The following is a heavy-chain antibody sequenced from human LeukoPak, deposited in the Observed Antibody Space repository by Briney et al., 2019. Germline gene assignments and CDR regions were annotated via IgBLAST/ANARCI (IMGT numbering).Heavy chain of an antibody. V-gene: IGHV3-23*01. CDR1: GFTFSNYA. CDR3: AKDRAYSGSYPHFDY. Sequence: GGSLRLSCAASGFTFSNYAMTWARQAPGTGLEWVSGISGGGGNTHYADSVKGRFTISRDNSKNTLYLQMNSLRAEDTAVYYCAKDRAYSGSYPHFDYWGQGTLVTVSS. J-gene: IGHJ4*02. CDR2: ISGGGGNT. D-gene: IGHD1-26*01.